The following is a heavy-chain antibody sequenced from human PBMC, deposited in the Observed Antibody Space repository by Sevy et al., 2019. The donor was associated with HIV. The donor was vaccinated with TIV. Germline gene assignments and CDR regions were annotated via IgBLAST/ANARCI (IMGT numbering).Heavy chain of an antibody. J-gene: IGHJ6*02. CDR1: GFTFTYAW. Sequence: GGSLRLSCAASGFTFTYAWMTWVRQAPGKGLEWLGRIKSKADGGTIDYAAPVKGRFTISRHDSKNTLYLQMNSLKTEDTGVYYCSTDPIILLLVTDGMDVWGRGTTVTVSS. D-gene: IGHD2-8*02. V-gene: IGHV3-15*01. CDR3: STDPIILLLVTDGMDV. CDR2: IKSKADGGTI.